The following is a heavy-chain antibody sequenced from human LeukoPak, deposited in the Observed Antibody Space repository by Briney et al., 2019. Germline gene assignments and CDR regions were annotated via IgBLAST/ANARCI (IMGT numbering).Heavy chain of an antibody. J-gene: IGHJ6*03. Sequence: QPGGSLRLSCAASGFTFSDYWLHWVRQAPGKGLVWVSIINPDGSTTSYADSVKGRFTISRDNAKNTLYLQMNSLRAEDTAVYYCARDSRYCSSTSCYPPQSPMPWFGYYYYYMDVWGKGTTVTVSS. CDR3: ARDSRYCSSTSCYPPQSPMPWFGYYYYYMDV. D-gene: IGHD2-2*01. CDR2: INPDGSTT. CDR1: GFTFSDYW. V-gene: IGHV3-74*01.